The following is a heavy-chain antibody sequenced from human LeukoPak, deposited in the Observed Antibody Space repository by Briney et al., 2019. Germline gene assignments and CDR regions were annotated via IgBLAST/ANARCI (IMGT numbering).Heavy chain of an antibody. CDR1: GYTFTSYY. V-gene: IGHV1-8*02. J-gene: IGHJ6*02. D-gene: IGHD6-13*01. CDR2: MNPNSGNT. CDR3: ARRRIAAAGYYGMDV. Sequence: GASVKVSCKASGYTFTSYYMHWVRQATGQGLEWMGWMNPNSGNTGYAQKFQGRVTMTRNTSISTAYMELSSLRSEDTAVYYCARRRIAAAGYYGMDVWGQGTTVTVSS.